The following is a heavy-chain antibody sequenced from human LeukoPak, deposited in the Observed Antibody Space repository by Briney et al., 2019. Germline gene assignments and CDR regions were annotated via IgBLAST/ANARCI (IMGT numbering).Heavy chain of an antibody. V-gene: IGHV3-30*18. CDR1: GFTFSSYG. CDR3: AKTPLGELSPDFDY. J-gene: IGHJ4*02. Sequence: TGGSLRLSCAASGFTFSSYGMHWVRQAPGKGLEWVAVISYDGSNKYYADSVKGRFTISRDNAKNSLYLQMNSLRAEDTALYYCAKTPLGELSPDFDYWGQGTLVTVSS. CDR2: ISYDGSNK. D-gene: IGHD3-16*02.